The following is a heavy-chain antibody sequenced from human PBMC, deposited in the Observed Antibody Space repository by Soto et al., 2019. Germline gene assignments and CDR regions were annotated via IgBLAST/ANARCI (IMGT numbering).Heavy chain of an antibody. Sequence: ASVKVSCKASGGTFSSYAISWVRQAPGQGLEWMGGIIPIFGTANYAQKFQGRVTITADESTSTAYMELSSLRSEDTAVYYCARGDGGNYYYYYYMDVWGKGTTVTVSS. J-gene: IGHJ6*03. CDR1: GGTFSSYA. CDR3: ARGDGGNYYYYYYMDV. V-gene: IGHV1-69*13. CDR2: IIPIFGTA. D-gene: IGHD2-15*01.